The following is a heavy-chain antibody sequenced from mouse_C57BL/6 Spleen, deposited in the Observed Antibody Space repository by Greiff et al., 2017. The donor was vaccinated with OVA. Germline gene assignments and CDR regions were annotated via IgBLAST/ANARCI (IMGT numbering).Heavy chain of an antibody. V-gene: IGHV3-6*01. Sequence: EVKLMESGPGLVKPSQSLSLTCSVTGYSITSGYYWNWIRQFPGNKLEWMGYISYDGSNNYNPSLKNRISITRDTSKNQFFLKLNSVTTEDTATYYCARDPEGWYFDVWGTGTTVTVSS. CDR2: ISYDGSN. CDR3: ARDPEGWYFDV. CDR1: GYSITSGYY. J-gene: IGHJ1*03.